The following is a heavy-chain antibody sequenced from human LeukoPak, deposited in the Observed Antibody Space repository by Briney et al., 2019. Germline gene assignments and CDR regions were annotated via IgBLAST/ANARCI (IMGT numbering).Heavy chain of an antibody. V-gene: IGHV3-23*01. Sequence: GGSLRLSCAASGSTFSSYAMGWVRQAPGKGLEWVAVISGSGASTDYADSVKGRFTISRDKSKNTLYLQMNSLRHEDTAVYYCAKGIVVSFYFDYWGQGTLVTVSS. J-gene: IGHJ4*02. D-gene: IGHD2-2*01. CDR2: ISGSGAST. CDR3: AKGIVVSFYFDY. CDR1: GSTFSSYA.